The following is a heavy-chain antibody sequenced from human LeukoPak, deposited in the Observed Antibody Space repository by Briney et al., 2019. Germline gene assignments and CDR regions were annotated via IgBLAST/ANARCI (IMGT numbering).Heavy chain of an antibody. V-gene: IGHV4-34*01. D-gene: IGHD3-3*02. CDR3: ARGALGYGMDV. Sequence: SETLSLTCAVYGGSFSGYYWSWIRQPPGKGLEWIGEINHSGSTNYNPSFKSRVTISVDTSKNQFSLKLSSVTAADTAVYYCARGALGYGMDVWGQGTTVTVSS. CDR2: INHSGST. CDR1: GGSFSGYY. J-gene: IGHJ6*02.